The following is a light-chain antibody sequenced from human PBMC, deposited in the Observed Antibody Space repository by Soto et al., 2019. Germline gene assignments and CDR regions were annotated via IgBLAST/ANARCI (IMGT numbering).Light chain of an antibody. CDR3: LLSYNGARGV. CDR1: TGAVTSGHY. V-gene: IGLV7-46*01. CDR2: DTD. J-gene: IGLJ1*01. Sequence: QAVVTQEPSLTVSPGGTVTLTCGSSTGAVTSGHYPYWFQQKPGQAPRTLIYDTDNKHSWTPARFSGFLLGGKAALTLSGAQPEDEAVYYCLLSYNGARGVFGPGTKVTVL.